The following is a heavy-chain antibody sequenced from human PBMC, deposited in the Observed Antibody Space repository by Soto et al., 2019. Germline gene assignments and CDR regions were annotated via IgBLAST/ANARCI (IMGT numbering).Heavy chain of an antibody. CDR3: AKEYYGSGPLGRFDP. V-gene: IGHV3-30*18. D-gene: IGHD3-10*01. CDR1: GFTFSSYG. CDR2: ISYDGSNK. Sequence: PGGSLRLSCAASGFTFSSYGMHWVRQAPGKGLEWVAVISYDGSNKYYADSVKGRFTISRDNSKNTLYLQMNSLRAEDTAVYYCAKEYYGSGPLGRFDPWGQGTLVTVSS. J-gene: IGHJ5*02.